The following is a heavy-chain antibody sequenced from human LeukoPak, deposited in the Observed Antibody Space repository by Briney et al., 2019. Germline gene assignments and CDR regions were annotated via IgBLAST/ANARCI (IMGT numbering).Heavy chain of an antibody. D-gene: IGHD3-9*01. CDR1: GFTFSSYW. J-gene: IGHJ3*02. Sequence: GGSLRLSCAASGFTFSSYWMSWVRQAPGKGLEWVANIKQDGSEKYYVDSVKGRFTISRDNAKNSLYLQMNSLRAEDTAVYYCARDDPYYDILTGSDIWGQGTMVTVSS. CDR2: IKQDGSEK. CDR3: ARDDPYYDILTGSDI. V-gene: IGHV3-7*01.